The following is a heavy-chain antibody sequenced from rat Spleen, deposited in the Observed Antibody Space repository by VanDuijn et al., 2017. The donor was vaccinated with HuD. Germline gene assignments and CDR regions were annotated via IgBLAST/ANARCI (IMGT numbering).Heavy chain of an antibody. V-gene: IGHV5-17*01. Sequence: EVQLVETGGGLVQPGRSLEFSCAASGFTFSDYTMAWVRQAPKKGLEWVATIRSDGSNTYYRDSVKGRFTISRDNAKNTLYLQVDSLRSEDTAIYYCARPTTGIPFNYWGQGVMVTVSS. J-gene: IGHJ2*01. CDR1: GFTFSDYT. CDR3: ARPTTGIPFNY. D-gene: IGHD1-9*01. CDR2: IRSDGSNT.